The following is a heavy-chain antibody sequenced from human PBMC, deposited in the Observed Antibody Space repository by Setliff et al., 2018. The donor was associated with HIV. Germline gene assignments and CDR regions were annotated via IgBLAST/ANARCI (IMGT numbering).Heavy chain of an antibody. CDR1: GFTFSSYA. V-gene: IGHV3-30*04. Sequence: GGSLRLSCAASGFTFSSYAIHWVRQAPGKGLEWVAVISYDGSNKYYADSVRGRFTISRDTAKNSLYLQMNSLRAEDTAVYYCARVRDYYDSGAQAFDIWGQGTMVTVSS. CDR3: ARVRDYYDSGAQAFDI. J-gene: IGHJ3*02. CDR2: ISYDGSNK. D-gene: IGHD3-22*01.